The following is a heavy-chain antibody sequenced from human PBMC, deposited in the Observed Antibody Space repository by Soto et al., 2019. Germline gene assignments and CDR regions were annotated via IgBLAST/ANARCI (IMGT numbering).Heavy chain of an antibody. CDR3: ASTLLPPYEFAFGGVVAGSLDY. CDR2: IIPIFGTA. Sequence: SVKVSCKASGGTFSSYAISWVRQAPGQGLEWMGGIIPIFGTANYARKFQGRVTITADESTSTAYMELSSLRSEDTAVYFCASTLLPPYEFAFGGVVAGSLDYWGQGSLVTVSS. J-gene: IGHJ4*02. CDR1: GGTFSSYA. V-gene: IGHV1-69*13. D-gene: IGHD3-16*02.